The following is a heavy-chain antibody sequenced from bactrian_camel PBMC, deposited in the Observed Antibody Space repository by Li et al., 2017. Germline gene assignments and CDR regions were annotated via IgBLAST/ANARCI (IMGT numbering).Heavy chain of an antibody. CDR2: INTGGGKT. CDR1: GYVDRSYC. Sequence: HVQLVESGGGSVQAGGSLRLSCAASGYVDRSYCMGWFRQVPGKEREKVAAINTGGGKTYYAATVKGRFTISHDKLRNTVDLQMSALKPEDSATYYCAADGDRYQCYWQSVTKYKILAQGTQVTVS. V-gene: IGHV3S54*01. D-gene: IGHD1*01. J-gene: IGHJ4*01.